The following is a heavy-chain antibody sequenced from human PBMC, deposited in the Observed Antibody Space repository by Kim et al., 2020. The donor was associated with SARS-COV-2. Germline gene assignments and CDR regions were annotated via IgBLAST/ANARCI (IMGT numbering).Heavy chain of an antibody. D-gene: IGHD5-12*01. CDR3: ASSVLVAAIRGPPYFDL. V-gene: IGHV3-33*05. J-gene: IGHJ4*02. CDR1: GFTFSEFG. Sequence: GGSLRLSCTASGFTFSEFGIHWVRQAPGKGLEWVAVISHDGTDRYYADSVKGRFTVSRDNSKNTLYLQMNSLRAGDTAVYYCASSVLVAAIRGPPYFDLWGQGTLVTVSS. CDR2: ISHDGTDR.